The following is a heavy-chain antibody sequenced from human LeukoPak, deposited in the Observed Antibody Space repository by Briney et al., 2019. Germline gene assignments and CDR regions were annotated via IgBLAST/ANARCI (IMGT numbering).Heavy chain of an antibody. V-gene: IGHV4-31*03. Sequence: SQTLSLTCTVSGGSISSGGYYWSWIRQHPGKGLEWIGYIYYSGSTYYNPSLKSRVTISVDTSKNQFSLKLSSVTAADTPVYYCARVIYYDSSGYYVDYWGQGTLVTVSS. D-gene: IGHD3-22*01. CDR3: ARVIYYDSSGYYVDY. J-gene: IGHJ4*02. CDR1: GGSISSGGYY. CDR2: IYYSGST.